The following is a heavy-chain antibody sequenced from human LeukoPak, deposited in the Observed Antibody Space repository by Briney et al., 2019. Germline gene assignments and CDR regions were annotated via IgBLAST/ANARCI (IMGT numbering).Heavy chain of an antibody. CDR1: GESFSGYY. V-gene: IGHV4-34*01. D-gene: IGHD1-26*01. Sequence: SETLSLTCAVYGESFSGYYWSWIRQPPGKGLEWIGEINHSGSTNYNPSLKSRVTISVDTSKNQFSLKLSSVTAADTAMYYCARRPRNSGSDDGPSGLDYWGQGTLVTVSS. CDR2: INHSGST. J-gene: IGHJ4*02. CDR3: ARRPRNSGSDDGPSGLDY.